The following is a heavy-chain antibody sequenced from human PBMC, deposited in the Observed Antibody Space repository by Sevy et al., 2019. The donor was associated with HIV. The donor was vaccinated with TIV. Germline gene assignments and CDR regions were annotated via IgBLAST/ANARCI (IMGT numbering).Heavy chain of an antibody. Sequence: ASVKVSCKASGGTFRSYGISWVRQATGQGLEWMGGIIPILGSTNYAQKFQGRVTITADESTNTAYMELNSLRSEDTAVYYCARGGGNGWYYFDYWGQETLVTVSS. CDR2: IIPILGST. CDR1: GGTFRSYG. D-gene: IGHD6-19*01. J-gene: IGHJ4*02. V-gene: IGHV1-69*13. CDR3: ARGGGNGWYYFDY.